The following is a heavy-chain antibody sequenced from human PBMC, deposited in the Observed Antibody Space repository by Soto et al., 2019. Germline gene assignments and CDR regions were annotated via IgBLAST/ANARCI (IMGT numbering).Heavy chain of an antibody. J-gene: IGHJ4*02. CDR2: ISSSSGYT. Sequence: QVQLVESGGGLVKPGGTLRLSCAGPGFTFSDHYMTWIRQAPGKGLEWVSYISSSSGYTNYVDSVKGRFTISRDNAKNSLYLQTNRLRAEDTAVYYCATDDSSGLDYFDYWGQGTLVTVSS. CDR3: ATDDSSGLDYFDY. CDR1: GFTFSDHY. V-gene: IGHV3-11*06. D-gene: IGHD3-22*01.